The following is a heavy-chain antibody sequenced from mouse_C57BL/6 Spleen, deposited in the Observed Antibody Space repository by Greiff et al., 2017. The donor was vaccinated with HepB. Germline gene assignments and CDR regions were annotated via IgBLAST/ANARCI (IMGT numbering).Heavy chain of an antibody. V-gene: IGHV5-9-1*02. CDR2: ISSGGDYI. CDR1: GFTFSSYA. Sequence: EVKLEESGEGLVKPGGSLKLSCAASGFTFSSYAMSWVRQTPEKRLEWVAYISSGGDYIYYADTVKGRFTISRDNARNTLYLQMSSLKSEDTAMYYCTRDDGYSYWYFDVWGTGTTVTVSS. J-gene: IGHJ1*03. CDR3: TRDDGYSYWYFDV. D-gene: IGHD2-3*01.